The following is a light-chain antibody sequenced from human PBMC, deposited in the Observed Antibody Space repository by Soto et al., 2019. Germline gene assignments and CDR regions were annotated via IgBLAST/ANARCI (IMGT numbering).Light chain of an antibody. CDR1: SSDIGAFNF. V-gene: IGLV2-14*03. J-gene: IGLJ1*01. Sequence: QSALTQPASVSGSPGQSIPIPCTGTSSDIGAFNFVSWYQQHPGKAPKVFIYGVTNRPSGVDYRFSGSKSGNTASLIISGLRPEDEADYYCSSFTSASTRIFGTGTKLTVL. CDR3: SSFTSASTRI. CDR2: GVT.